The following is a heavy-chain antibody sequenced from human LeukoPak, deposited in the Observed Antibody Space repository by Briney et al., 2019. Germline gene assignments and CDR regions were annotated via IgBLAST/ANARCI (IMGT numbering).Heavy chain of an antibody. CDR1: GFTFGDYA. CDR3: AKNGDRGAYCTGGTCYPYFYYYMDV. Sequence: GGSLRLSCTASGFTFGDYAMTWVRQAPGKGLEWVSSISSTGGTTYYADSVKGRFTISRDNSKNTLYLQMNSLRAEDTAIYYCAKNGDRGAYCTGGTCYPYFYYYMDVWGKGTTVTI. J-gene: IGHJ6*03. CDR2: ISSTGGTT. V-gene: IGHV3-23*01. D-gene: IGHD2-15*01.